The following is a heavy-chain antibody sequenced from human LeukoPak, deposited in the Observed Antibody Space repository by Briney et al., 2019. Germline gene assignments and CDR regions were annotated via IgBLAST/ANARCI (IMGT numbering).Heavy chain of an antibody. CDR1: GGSISSYY. Sequence: LSLTCTVSGGSISSYYWSWVRQAPGKGLEWVSGISWNSGSIGYADSVKGRFTISRDNAKNSLYLQMNSLRAEDTALYYCAKDMDPYYYDSSGYYYVWDYWGQGTLVTVSS. CDR3: AKDMDPYYYDSSGYYYVWDY. J-gene: IGHJ4*02. CDR2: ISWNSGSI. V-gene: IGHV3-9*01. D-gene: IGHD3-22*01.